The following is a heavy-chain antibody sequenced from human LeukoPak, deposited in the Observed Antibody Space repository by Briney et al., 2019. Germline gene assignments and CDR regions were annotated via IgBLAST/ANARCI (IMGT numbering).Heavy chain of an antibody. CDR2: INPNSGGT. D-gene: IGHD5-24*01. J-gene: IGHJ4*02. CDR3: ARDLQRRWLQWRYYFDY. CDR1: GYTFTGYY. Sequence: GASVKVSCKSSGYTFTGYYMHWVRQAPGQGLEWMGWINPNSGGTNYAQKFQGRVTMTRDTSISTAYMELSRLRSDDTAVYYCARDLQRRWLQWRYYFDYWGQGTLVTVSS. V-gene: IGHV1-2*02.